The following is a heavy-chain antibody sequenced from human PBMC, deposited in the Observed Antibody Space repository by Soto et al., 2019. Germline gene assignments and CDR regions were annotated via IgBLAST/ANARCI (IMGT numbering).Heavy chain of an antibody. CDR3: ARDRAVAGTHHRNWFDP. CDR2: IYYSGST. D-gene: IGHD6-19*01. CDR1: GDSISSGDYY. J-gene: IGHJ5*02. Sequence: ASETLSLTCTVSGDSISSGDYYWSWIRQPPGKGLEWIGLIYYSGSTHYNPSLKSRLIISVNTSKNQFSLKLTSATAADTAVYYCARDRAVAGTHHRNWFDPWGQGTLVTVSS. V-gene: IGHV4-30-4*01.